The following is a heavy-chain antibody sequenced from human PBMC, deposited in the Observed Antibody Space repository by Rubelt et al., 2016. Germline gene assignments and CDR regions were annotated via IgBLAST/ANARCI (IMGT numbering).Heavy chain of an antibody. Sequence: KGVERVAVIWYDGSNKYYADSVKGRFTISRDNSKNTLYLQMNSLRAEDTAVYYCARLRQSIAARRGGWFDPWGQGTLVTVSS. J-gene: IGHJ5*02. D-gene: IGHD6-6*01. CDR2: IWYDGSNK. CDR3: ARLRQSIAARRGGWFDP. V-gene: IGHV3-33*01.